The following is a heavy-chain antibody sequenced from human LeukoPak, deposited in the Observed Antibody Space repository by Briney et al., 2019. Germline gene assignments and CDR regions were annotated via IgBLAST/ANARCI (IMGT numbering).Heavy chain of an antibody. CDR3: TRKIVATI. J-gene: IGHJ4*02. D-gene: IGHD5-12*01. CDR1: GFTFGDYA. CDR2: IRSKAYGGTT. Sequence: TGGSLRLSCTASGFTFGDYAMSWVRQAPGKGLEWVGFIRSKAYGGTTEYAASVKGRFTISRDDSKSIAYLQMNSLKTEDTAVYYCTRKIVATIWGQGTLVTVSS. V-gene: IGHV3-49*04.